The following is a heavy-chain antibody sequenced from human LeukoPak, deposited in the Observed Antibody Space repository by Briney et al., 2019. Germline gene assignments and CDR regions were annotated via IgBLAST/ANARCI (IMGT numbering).Heavy chain of an antibody. D-gene: IGHD1-26*01. CDR2: VGTAGDP. CDR1: GFTFSNYD. V-gene: IGHV3-13*05. Sequence: GGSLRLSCAASGFTFSNYDIHWVRQATGKGLEWVSGVGTAGDPFYTGSVKGRFTISRENAKNSLYLQMNSLRAGDTAVYYCARGSAIVGATGYYNGMDVWGQGTTVTVSS. J-gene: IGHJ6*02. CDR3: ARGSAIVGATGYYNGMDV.